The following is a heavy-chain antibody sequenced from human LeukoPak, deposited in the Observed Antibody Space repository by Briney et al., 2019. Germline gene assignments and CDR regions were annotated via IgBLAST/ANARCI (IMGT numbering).Heavy chain of an antibody. J-gene: IGHJ4*02. V-gene: IGHV3-23*01. CDR2: ITGSGDGT. D-gene: IGHD3-10*01. CDR3: VKGFVHPTYYFDY. Sequence: SGGSLRLSCAASGFTFSNYAMMWVRQAPGKRPECISSITGSGDGTYYADSVRGRVTISRDNSENTLYLQVNSLRVEDTAVYFCVKGFVHPTYYFDYWGQGTLVTVSS. CDR1: GFTFSNYA.